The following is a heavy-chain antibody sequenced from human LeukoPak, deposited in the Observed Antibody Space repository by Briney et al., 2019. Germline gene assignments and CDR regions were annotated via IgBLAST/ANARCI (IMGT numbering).Heavy chain of an antibody. CDR3: ARDGRYYYGSGIRVDY. Sequence: PGGSLRLSCAASGFTFSSYWMSWVRQAPGKGLEWVANIKQDGSEKYYVDSVKGRFTISRDNAKNSLYLQMNSLRAEDTAVYYCARDGRYYYGSGIRVDYWGQGTLVTVSS. CDR1: GFTFSSYW. CDR2: IKQDGSEK. V-gene: IGHV3-7*01. D-gene: IGHD3-10*01. J-gene: IGHJ4*02.